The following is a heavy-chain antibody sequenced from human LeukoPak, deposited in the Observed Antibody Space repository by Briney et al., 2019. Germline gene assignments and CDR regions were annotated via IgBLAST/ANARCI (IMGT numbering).Heavy chain of an antibody. D-gene: IGHD3-22*01. Sequence: SEALSLTCTVSGGSMSSSSYYWGWIRQPPGKGLEWIGSIYYSGSTYYNPSLKSRVTISVDTSKNQFSLKLSSVTAADTAVYYCARGLRITMIVVVITTSYYFDYWGEGTLVTVSS. J-gene: IGHJ4*02. CDR1: GGSMSSSSYY. CDR2: IYYSGST. V-gene: IGHV4-39*01. CDR3: ARGLRITMIVVVITTSYYFDY.